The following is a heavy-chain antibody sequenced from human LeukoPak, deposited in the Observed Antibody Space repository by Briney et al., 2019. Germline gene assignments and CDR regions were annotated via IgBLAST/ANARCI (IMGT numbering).Heavy chain of an antibody. CDR3: ARSSDYGDYD. CDR1: GGSVNSGGYY. CDR2: IYYSGRT. Sequence: PSETLSLTCTVSGGSVNSGGYYWTWIRQHPGKGLEWLGYIYYSGRTYYNPSLKSRITISLGTSKNQFSLNLTSVSAADTAFYFCARSSDYGDYDWGQGTPITVSS. V-gene: IGHV4-31*03. D-gene: IGHD4-17*01. J-gene: IGHJ4*02.